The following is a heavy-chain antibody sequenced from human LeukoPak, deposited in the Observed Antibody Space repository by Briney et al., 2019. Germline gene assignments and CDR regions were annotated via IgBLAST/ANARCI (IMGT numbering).Heavy chain of an antibody. CDR3: ARDKPKDYDFWSGVYYYYYMDV. D-gene: IGHD3-3*01. Sequence: ASVKVSCKVSGYTLTELSMHWVRQAPGKGLEWMGGFDPEDGETIYAQKFQGRVTMTEDTSTDTAYMELSSLRSEDTAVYYCARDKPKDYDFWSGVYYYYYMDVWGKGTTVTVSS. J-gene: IGHJ6*03. CDR1: GYTLTELS. V-gene: IGHV1-24*01. CDR2: FDPEDGET.